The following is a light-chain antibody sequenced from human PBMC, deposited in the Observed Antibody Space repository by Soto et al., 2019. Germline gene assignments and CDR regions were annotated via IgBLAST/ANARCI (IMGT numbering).Light chain of an antibody. J-gene: IGLJ2*01. V-gene: IGLV2-14*01. Sequence: QLVLTQPASVSGSPGQSITISCTGTSSDVGGYNYVSRYQQHPGKAPKLMIYDVSNRPSGVSNRFSGSKSGNTASLTISGLQAEDEADYYCSSYTSSSTEFGGGTKVTVL. CDR1: SSDVGGYNY. CDR2: DVS. CDR3: SSYTSSSTE.